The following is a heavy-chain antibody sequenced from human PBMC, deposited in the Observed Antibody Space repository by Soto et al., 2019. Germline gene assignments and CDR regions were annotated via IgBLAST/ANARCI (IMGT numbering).Heavy chain of an antibody. CDR3: ARGFILRGGYGMDV. V-gene: IGHV1-8*01. CDR2: LNPNTGDT. CDR1: GYTLTTFD. Sequence: QMQLAQSGSEVKEPGASVKVSCRASGYTLTTFDMNWMRQAPGQGLEWMGWLNPNTGDTVYARKFQGRVTMTRATSISTAYMELSNLRFEDTALYYCARGFILRGGYGMDVWGHGTMVTVSS. D-gene: IGHD3-10*01. J-gene: IGHJ6*02.